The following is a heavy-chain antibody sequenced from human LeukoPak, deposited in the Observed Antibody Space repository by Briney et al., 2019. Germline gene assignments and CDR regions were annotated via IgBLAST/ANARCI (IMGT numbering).Heavy chain of an antibody. CDR2: IYNDGST. J-gene: IGHJ3*02. V-gene: IGHV3-53*01. CDR3: ARNILFAFDI. D-gene: IGHD2/OR15-2a*01. Sequence: GGSLRLSCAASGLTVSSSYMSWVRQAPGKGLEWVSIIYNDGSTYYADSTKGRFTISRDNSKSTLYLQVNSLRAEDTAMYYCARNILFAFDIWGQGTMVTVSS. CDR1: GLTVSSSY.